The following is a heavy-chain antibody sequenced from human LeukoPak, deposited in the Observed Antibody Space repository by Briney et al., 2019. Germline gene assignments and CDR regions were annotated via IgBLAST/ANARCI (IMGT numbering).Heavy chain of an antibody. CDR2: IKQDGSEK. D-gene: IGHD2-15*01. CDR1: GFTFSSYA. Sequence: PGGSLRLSCAASGFTFSSYAMHWVRQAPGKGLEWVANIKQDGSEKNYVDSVKGRFTISRDNAKNSLYLQMNSLRAEDTAVYYCARDLGGYWGQGTLVTVSS. J-gene: IGHJ4*02. CDR3: ARDLGGY. V-gene: IGHV3-7*01.